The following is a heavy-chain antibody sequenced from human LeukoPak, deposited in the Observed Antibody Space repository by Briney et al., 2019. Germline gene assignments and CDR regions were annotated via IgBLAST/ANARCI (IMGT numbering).Heavy chain of an antibody. CDR1: GFTFSGHW. Sequence: PGGSLRLSCAVSGFTFSGHWMHWVRQAPGKGLVWVARSNSDGSSTTYADSVKGQYTVSRDNAKNTLYLQMNSLRAEDTAVYFCARARRDLTSNAFDIWGQGTMVTVSS. J-gene: IGHJ3*02. D-gene: IGHD3-9*01. CDR2: SNSDGSST. CDR3: ARARRDLTSNAFDI. V-gene: IGHV3-74*01.